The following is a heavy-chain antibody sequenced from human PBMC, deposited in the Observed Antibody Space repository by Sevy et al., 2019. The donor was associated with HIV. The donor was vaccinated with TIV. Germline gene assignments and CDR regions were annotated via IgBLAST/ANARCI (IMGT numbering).Heavy chain of an antibody. J-gene: IGHJ6*02. D-gene: IGHD3-10*01. CDR3: ASNMVHGSGGYGMDV. Sequence: SETLSLTCTVSGGSISSYYWSWIRQPPGKGLEWIVYIYYRGSTNYKPSLKSRVTISVDISKNQLSLKLSSMTVADTAVYCGASNMVHGSGGYGMDVWGRGTTVTVSS. V-gene: IGHV4-59*12. CDR1: GGSISSYY. CDR2: IYYRGST.